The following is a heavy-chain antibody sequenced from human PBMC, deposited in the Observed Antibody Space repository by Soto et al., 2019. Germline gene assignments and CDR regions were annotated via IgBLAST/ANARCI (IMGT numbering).Heavy chain of an antibody. V-gene: IGHV4-39*01. CDR2: IYYSGST. Sequence: PSETLSLTCTVSGGSISSSSYYWGWIRQPPGKGLEWIGSIYYSGSTYYNPSLKSRVTISVDTSKNQFSLKLSSVTAADTAVYYCARHAPQENVLLWFGEPPYYFDYWGQGTLVTVSS. D-gene: IGHD3-10*01. J-gene: IGHJ4*02. CDR3: ARHAPQENVLLWFGEPPYYFDY. CDR1: GGSISSSSYY.